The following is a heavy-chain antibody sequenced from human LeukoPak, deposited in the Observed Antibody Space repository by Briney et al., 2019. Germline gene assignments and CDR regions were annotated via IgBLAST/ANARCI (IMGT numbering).Heavy chain of an antibody. CDR3: ARDRLGDSGRYYGMDV. D-gene: IGHD2-21*02. CDR2: ISSSSSYI. CDR1: GFTFSSYS. V-gene: IGHV3-21*01. J-gene: IGHJ6*02. Sequence: PGGSLRLSCAASGFTFSSYSMNWVRQAPGKGLEWVSSISSSSSYIYYVDSVKGRFTISRDNAKNSLYLQMNSLRAEDTAVYYCARDRLGDSGRYYGMDVWGQGTTVTVSS.